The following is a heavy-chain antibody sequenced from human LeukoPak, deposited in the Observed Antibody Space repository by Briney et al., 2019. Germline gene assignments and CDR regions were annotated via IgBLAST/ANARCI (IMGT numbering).Heavy chain of an antibody. J-gene: IGHJ4*02. CDR3: ARSGGVVTATFYFDY. CDR1: GYTFTSYG. Sequence: ASVKVSCKASGYTFTSYGISWVRQAPGQGLEWMGWISAYNGNTNYAQKLQGRVTMTTDTSTSTAYMELRNLRSDDTAVYYCARSGGVVTATFYFDYWGQGTLVTVSS. CDR2: ISAYNGNT. D-gene: IGHD2-21*02. V-gene: IGHV1-18*01.